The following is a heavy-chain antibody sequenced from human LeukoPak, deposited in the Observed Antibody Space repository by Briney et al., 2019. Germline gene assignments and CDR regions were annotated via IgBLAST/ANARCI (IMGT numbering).Heavy chain of an antibody. Sequence: SETLSLTCTVSGGSISSSSYWWGWIRQPPGKGLEWIGSIFYSGSTYYNPSLKSRVTISVDTSKNQFSLKLSSVTAADTAVYYCARAYYDSSGYYQDYYYYYGMDVWGQGTTVTVSS. V-gene: IGHV4-39*07. J-gene: IGHJ6*02. CDR2: IFYSGST. CDR1: GGSISSSSYW. D-gene: IGHD3-22*01. CDR3: ARAYYDSSGYYQDYYYYYGMDV.